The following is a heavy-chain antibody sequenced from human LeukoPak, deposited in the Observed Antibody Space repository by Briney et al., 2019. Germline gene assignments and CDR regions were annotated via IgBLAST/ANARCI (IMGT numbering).Heavy chain of an antibody. J-gene: IGHJ4*02. V-gene: IGHV3-30*18. D-gene: IGHD6-13*01. CDR3: AKLYSSSSRGGYY. Sequence: PGGSLRLSCAASGFTFSSYGMHWVRQAPGRGLEWVAVISYDGSNKYYADSVKGRFTISRDNPKNTLYLQMNSLRAEDTAVYYCAKLYSSSSRGGYYWGQGTLVTVSS. CDR1: GFTFSSYG. CDR2: ISYDGSNK.